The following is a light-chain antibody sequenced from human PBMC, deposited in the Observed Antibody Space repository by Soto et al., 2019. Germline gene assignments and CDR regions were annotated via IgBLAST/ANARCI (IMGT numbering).Light chain of an antibody. V-gene: IGKV3-20*01. Sequence: EVVLTQSPGTLSLSTGEGATLSCRVSQTLSSAYLAWYQQKPGQAPRLLISATTIRATGIPDRFSGDGSGTDFTLTITRLEPEDFAVYYCQQYITSPYTFGQGTKLEIK. CDR1: QTLSSAY. CDR2: ATT. CDR3: QQYITSPYT. J-gene: IGKJ2*01.